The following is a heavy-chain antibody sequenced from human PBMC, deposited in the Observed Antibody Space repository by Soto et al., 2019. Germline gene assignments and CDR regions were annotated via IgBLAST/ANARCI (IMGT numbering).Heavy chain of an antibody. CDR3: ARAGVVRGVMRAFGI. J-gene: IGHJ3*02. CDR2: IYYSGST. CDR1: GGSVSSGSYY. Sequence: SETLSLTCTVSGGSVSSGSYYWSWIRQPPGKGLEWIGYIYYSGSTNYNPSPKSRVTISVDTSKNQFSLKLSSVTAADTAVYYCARAGVVRGVMRAFGIWGQGTMVTVSS. D-gene: IGHD3-10*01. V-gene: IGHV4-61*01.